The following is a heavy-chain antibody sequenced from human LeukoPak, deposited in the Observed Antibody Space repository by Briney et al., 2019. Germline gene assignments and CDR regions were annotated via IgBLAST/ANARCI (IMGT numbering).Heavy chain of an antibody. J-gene: IGHJ4*02. V-gene: IGHV3-30-3*01. Sequence: GGSLRLSCAASGFTFRNYVIHWVRQAPGKGLEWVAVTSSDLNVKLYAESVKGRFTISRDNAKNSLYLQLSDLRADDTAVYYCARGYISGYYSTYYWGQGTLVTVSS. CDR2: TSSDLNVK. D-gene: IGHD3-3*01. CDR1: GFTFRNYV. CDR3: ARGYISGYYSTYY.